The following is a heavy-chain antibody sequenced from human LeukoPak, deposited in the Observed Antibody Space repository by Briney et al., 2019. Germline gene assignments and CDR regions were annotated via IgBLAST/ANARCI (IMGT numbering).Heavy chain of an antibody. CDR2: ICYSGST. Sequence: SETLSLTCTVSGGSISSYYWSWIRQPPGKGLEWIGYICYSGSTNYNPSLKSRVTISVDTSKNQFSLKLSSVTAADTAVYYCARENDFDAFDIWGQGTMVTVSS. CDR3: ARENDFDAFDI. J-gene: IGHJ3*02. D-gene: IGHD2-21*02. V-gene: IGHV4-59*01. CDR1: GGSISSYY.